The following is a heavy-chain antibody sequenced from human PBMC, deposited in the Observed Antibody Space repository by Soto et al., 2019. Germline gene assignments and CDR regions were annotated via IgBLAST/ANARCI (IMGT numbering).Heavy chain of an antibody. Sequence: EVQMVESGGGLVQPGGSLRLSCAASGFTFSTYGMHWVRQAPGKGLEYVSGISNNGGSTYYVNSVKGRFTISRDNSKNTLYLLMGSLRADDMGVYYCARSAKFYWLYYYNYYMDVWGKGTTVTVSS. J-gene: IGHJ6*03. CDR2: ISNNGGST. D-gene: IGHD3-9*01. CDR3: ARSAKFYWLYYYNYYMDV. CDR1: GFTFSTYG. V-gene: IGHV3-64*01.